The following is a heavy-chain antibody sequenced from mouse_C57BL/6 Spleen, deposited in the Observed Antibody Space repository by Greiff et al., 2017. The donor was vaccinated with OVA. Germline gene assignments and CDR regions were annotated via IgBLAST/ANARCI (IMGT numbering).Heavy chain of an antibody. J-gene: IGHJ3*01. V-gene: IGHV14-4*01. D-gene: IGHD1-2*01. CDR2: IDPENGDT. CDR1: GFNIKDDY. Sequence: DVQLQESGAELVRPGASVKLSCTASGFNIKDDYMHWVKQRPEQGLEWIGWIDPENGDTEYASKFQGKATITADTSSNTAYLQLSSLTSEDTAVYYCTQFPYYGSAYWGQGTLVTVSA. CDR3: TQFPYYGSAY.